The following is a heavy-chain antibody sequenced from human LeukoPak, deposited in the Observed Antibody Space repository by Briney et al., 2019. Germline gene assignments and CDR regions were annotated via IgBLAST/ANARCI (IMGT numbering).Heavy chain of an antibody. CDR3: ARDSGYDDTYYYYGMDV. V-gene: IGHV3-11*01. D-gene: IGHD5-12*01. Sequence: GGSLRLSCAASGFTFSDYYMSWIRQAPGKGLEWVSYISSSGSTIYYADSVKSRFTISRDNAKNSLYLQMNSLRAEDTAVYYCARDSGYDDTYYYYGMDVWGQGTTVTVSS. CDR1: GFTFSDYY. CDR2: ISSSGSTI. J-gene: IGHJ6*02.